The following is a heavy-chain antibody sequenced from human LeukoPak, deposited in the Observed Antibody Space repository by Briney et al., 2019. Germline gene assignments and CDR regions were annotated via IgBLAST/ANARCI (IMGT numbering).Heavy chain of an antibody. CDR3: ARDSPVDYDFWSGYPNLYYGMDV. J-gene: IGHJ6*02. D-gene: IGHD3-3*01. Sequence: ASVTVSCKASGYTFTSYGISWVRQAPGQGLEWMGWISAYNGNTNYAQKLQGRVTITTDTSTSTAYMELRSLRSDDTAVYYCARDSPVDYDFWSGYPNLYYGMDVWGQGTTVTVSS. CDR1: GYTFTSYG. V-gene: IGHV1-18*01. CDR2: ISAYNGNT.